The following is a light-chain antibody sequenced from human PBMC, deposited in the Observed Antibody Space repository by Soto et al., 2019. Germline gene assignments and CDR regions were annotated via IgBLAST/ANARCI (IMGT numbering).Light chain of an antibody. J-gene: IGKJ3*01. V-gene: IGKV3-20*01. Sequence: EIVLTQSPGTLSLSPGERATLSCRASQSVSSSYLAWYQHKPGQAPRLLIYGASTRATGIPARFSGSWSGTHFTLTISRLEPQAFAVYFWQQVGSPFTFGPGTKVDLK. CDR3: QQVGSPFT. CDR1: QSVSSSY. CDR2: GAS.